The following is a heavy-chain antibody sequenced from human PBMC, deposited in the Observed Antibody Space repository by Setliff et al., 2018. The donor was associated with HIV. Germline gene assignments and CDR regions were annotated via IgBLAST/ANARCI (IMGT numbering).Heavy chain of an antibody. CDR2: VYYSGST. CDR1: GDPISTYY. D-gene: IGHD3-22*01. Sequence: SETLSLTCTVSGDPISTYYWSWVRKPPGKGLEWIGYVYYSGSTSYSPSLRGRVTMSVDPSKNQFSLKLNSVTAADTAIYYCARGNYDTSDYYDGSGYHAPLWYFDVWGRGTLVTVSS. V-gene: IGHV4-59*01. CDR3: ARGNYDTSDYYDGSGYHAPLWYFDV. J-gene: IGHJ2*01.